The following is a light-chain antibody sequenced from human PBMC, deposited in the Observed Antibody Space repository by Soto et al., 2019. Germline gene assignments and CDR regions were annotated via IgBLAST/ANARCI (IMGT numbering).Light chain of an antibody. Sequence: EIVLTQSPGTLSLSPGERATLSCRSSQSVSSSYLAWYQQKPGQDPRLLIYAVSSRATGIPDRFSGSGSGTDFTLTISRLEPEDFAVYYCQQYGSSPTFGQGTKVEIK. CDR2: AVS. CDR1: QSVSSSY. V-gene: IGKV3-20*01. CDR3: QQYGSSPT. J-gene: IGKJ1*01.